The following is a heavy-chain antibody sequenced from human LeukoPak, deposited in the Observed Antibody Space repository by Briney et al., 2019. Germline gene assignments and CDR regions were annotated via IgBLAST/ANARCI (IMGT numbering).Heavy chain of an antibody. D-gene: IGHD3-3*01. Sequence: PGGSLRLSCAASGFTLSIYAMSWVRQAPGKGLEWVSGISGSSSHTMDADSVRGRFTISRDNTRNTLYLHMNSLRAEDTALYYCAKEHDYSNAAPEWGFDSWGQGTLVTVSS. V-gene: IGHV3-23*01. J-gene: IGHJ4*02. CDR3: AKEHDYSNAAPEWGFDS. CDR2: ISGSSSHT. CDR1: GFTLSIYA.